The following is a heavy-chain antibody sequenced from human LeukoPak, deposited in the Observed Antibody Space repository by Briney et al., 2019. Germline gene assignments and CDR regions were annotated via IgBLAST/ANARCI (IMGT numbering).Heavy chain of an antibody. CDR1: GGTFSSYA. CDR3: ARGGGNRTWIQTLLFVFQNRAPHVNPFDY. CDR2: IIPIFGTA. V-gene: IGHV1-69*06. J-gene: IGHJ4*02. D-gene: IGHD5-18*01. Sequence: SVKVSCKASGGTFSSYAISWVRQAPGQGLEWMGGIIPIFGTANYAQKFQGRVTITADKSTSTAYMELSSLRSEDTAVYYCARGGGNRTWIQTLLFVFQNRAPHVNPFDYWGQGTLVTVSS.